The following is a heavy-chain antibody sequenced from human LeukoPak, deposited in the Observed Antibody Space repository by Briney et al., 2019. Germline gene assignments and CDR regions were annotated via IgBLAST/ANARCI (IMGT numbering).Heavy chain of an antibody. CDR3: AREAATRFYMDV. J-gene: IGHJ6*03. D-gene: IGHD1-1*01. Sequence: SETLSLTCTVSGGSISSSSYYWGWIRQPPGKGLEWIGSIYYSGSTYYNPSLKSRVTLSVDTSKNQFPLKLSSVTAADTAVYYCAREAATRFYMDVWGKGTTVTVSS. V-gene: IGHV4-39*06. CDR1: GGSISSSSYY. CDR2: IYYSGST.